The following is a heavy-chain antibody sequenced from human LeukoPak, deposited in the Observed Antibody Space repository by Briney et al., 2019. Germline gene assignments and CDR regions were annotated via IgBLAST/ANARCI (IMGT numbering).Heavy chain of an antibody. V-gene: IGHV3-23*01. J-gene: IGHJ4*02. Sequence: GGSLRLSCAASGFTFSSYAMSWVRQAPGKGLEWVSAISSSGGNTYYADSVKGRFTLSRDNSKNTLYLQMNSLRAEDTAVYYCTRVGYIDEGIDYWGQGTLVTVSS. CDR2: ISSSGGNT. CDR3: TRVGYIDEGIDY. D-gene: IGHD5-24*01. CDR1: GFTFSSYA.